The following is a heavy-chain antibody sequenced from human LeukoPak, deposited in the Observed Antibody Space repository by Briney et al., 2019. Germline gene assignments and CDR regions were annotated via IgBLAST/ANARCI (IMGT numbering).Heavy chain of an antibody. CDR2: INTYNGNT. CDR3: ARESGSYEAYFDY. CDR1: GYTFSSYG. V-gene: IGHV1-18*01. D-gene: IGHD1-26*01. Sequence: ASVKVSCKASGYTFSSYGISWVRQAPGQGLEWMGWINTYNGNTNYAQKLQDRVTMTTDTSTSTAYMELSSLRSEDTAVYYCARESGSYEAYFDYWGQGTLVTVSS. J-gene: IGHJ4*02.